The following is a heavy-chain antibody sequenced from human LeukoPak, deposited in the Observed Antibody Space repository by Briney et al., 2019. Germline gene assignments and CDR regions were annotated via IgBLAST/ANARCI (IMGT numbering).Heavy chain of an antibody. Sequence: SGPTLVDPTQTLTLTCTFSGFSLSTSGVGVGWIRQPPGKALEWLALIYWNDDKRYSPSLKSRLTITKDTSKNQVVLTMTNMDPVDTATYYCAHSRDLAARLYFDYWGQGTLVTVSS. J-gene: IGHJ4*02. CDR2: IYWNDDK. CDR3: AHSRDLAARLYFDY. V-gene: IGHV2-5*01. D-gene: IGHD6-6*01. CDR1: GFSLSTSGVG.